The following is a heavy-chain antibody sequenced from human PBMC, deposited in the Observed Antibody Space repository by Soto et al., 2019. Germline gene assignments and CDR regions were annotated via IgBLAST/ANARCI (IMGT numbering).Heavy chain of an antibody. V-gene: IGHV1-3*01. D-gene: IGHD4-17*01. J-gene: IGHJ4*02. CDR1: GYTFSGSV. CDR2: INADNGNT. CDR3: ATEIDGTTVTSLDY. Sequence: ASVKVSCKASGYTFSGSVMHWVRQAPEQRLEWMGWINADNGNTKYSQKFQGRVTITRDTSASTAYMELSSLRSEDTTMYYCATEIDGTTVTSLDYWGQGTLVTVSS.